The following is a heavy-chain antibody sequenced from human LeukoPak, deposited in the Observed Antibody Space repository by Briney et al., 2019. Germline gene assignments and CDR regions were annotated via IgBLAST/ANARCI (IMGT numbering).Heavy chain of an antibody. CDR3: AKSWIRVGSFDY. J-gene: IGHJ4*02. D-gene: IGHD5-18*01. CDR1: GGSMNINDYY. CDR2: IYYTGTT. Sequence: SETLSLTCSVFGGSMNINDYYWAWIRQPPGKGLEWIGSIYYTGTTYYNPSLNYRVTISVDTSKNQFSLRLTSVTAADTAVYYCAKSWIRVGSFDYWGQGTLVTVSS. V-gene: IGHV4-39*07.